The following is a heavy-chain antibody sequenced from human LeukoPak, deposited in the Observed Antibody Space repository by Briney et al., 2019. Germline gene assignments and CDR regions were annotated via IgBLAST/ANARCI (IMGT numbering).Heavy chain of an antibody. CDR2: IYSGGST. Sequence: GGSLRLSCAASGFTVSSNYMTWVRQAPGKGLEWVSLIYSGGSTSYTDSVRGRFTISRDKYKKTMYLQMNSLRAEDTAVYYCARIETVADAFDIWGQGTLVTVSS. J-gene: IGHJ3*02. CDR3: ARIETVADAFDI. CDR1: GFTVSSNY. V-gene: IGHV3-66*01. D-gene: IGHD1-1*01.